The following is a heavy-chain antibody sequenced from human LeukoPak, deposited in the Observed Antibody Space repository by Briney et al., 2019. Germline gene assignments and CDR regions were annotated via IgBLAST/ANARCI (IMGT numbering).Heavy chain of an antibody. CDR3: ARSGGVTGDAFDI. J-gene: IGHJ3*02. D-gene: IGHD2-21*02. CDR1: GGSISHYY. Sequence: SETLPLTCTVSGGSISHYYWNWIRQPAGKGLEYIGHVFSGGSTKYNPSHMSRVTMSVDRSKNQFSLKLSSVTAADTAVYYCARSGGVTGDAFDIWGQGTLVTVSS. V-gene: IGHV4-4*07. CDR2: VFSGGST.